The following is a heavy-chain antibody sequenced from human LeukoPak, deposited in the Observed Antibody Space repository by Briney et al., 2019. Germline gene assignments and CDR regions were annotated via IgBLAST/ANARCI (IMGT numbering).Heavy chain of an antibody. D-gene: IGHD6-25*01. CDR3: ARGGYRSPRDAFDI. Sequence: AASVKVCCKASRCTFTNSYLHWVRQAPGQGLEWMGIISPSGGSTNYAQKFQGRVTMTRDTSTSTVYMELSSLRSEDTAVYYCARGGYRSPRDAFDIWGQGTMVTVSS. CDR1: RCTFTNSY. J-gene: IGHJ3*02. V-gene: IGHV1-46*01. CDR2: ISPSGGST.